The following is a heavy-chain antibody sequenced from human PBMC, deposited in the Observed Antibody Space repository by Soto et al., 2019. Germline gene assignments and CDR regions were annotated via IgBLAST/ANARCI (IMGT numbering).Heavy chain of an antibody. Sequence: ASVKVSCMASGYTFTSYGISWVRQAPGQGLEWMGWINAGNGNTKYSQKFQGRVTITRDTSASTAYMELSSLRSEDTAVYYCARVGYTFYYGMDVWGQGTTVTVSS. J-gene: IGHJ6*02. V-gene: IGHV1-3*01. CDR1: GYTFTSYG. CDR2: INAGNGNT. CDR3: ARVGYTFYYGMDV. D-gene: IGHD6-13*01.